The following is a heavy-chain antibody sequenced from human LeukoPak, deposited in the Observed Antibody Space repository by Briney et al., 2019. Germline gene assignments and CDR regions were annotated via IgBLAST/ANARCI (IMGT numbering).Heavy chain of an antibody. Sequence: GGSLRLSCAASRFTLSNAYMSWVRQAPGKGLEWVGRIRSKSGGGTTDYAAPVKGRFTISRDDSENMLYLQMNSLRAEDTAVYYCTSALVWFGDLSPIDYWGQGTLVPVSS. CDR2: IRSKSGGGTT. D-gene: IGHD3-10*01. CDR1: RFTLSNAY. V-gene: IGHV3-15*01. J-gene: IGHJ4*02. CDR3: TSALVWFGDLSPIDY.